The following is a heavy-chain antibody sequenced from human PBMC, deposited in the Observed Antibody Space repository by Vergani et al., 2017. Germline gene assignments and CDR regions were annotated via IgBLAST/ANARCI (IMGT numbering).Heavy chain of an antibody. D-gene: IGHD3-22*01. CDR2: ISYDGSNK. Sequence: VQLVETGGGLIQPGGSLRLSCAASGFTFSSYAMHWVRQAPGKGLEWVAVISYDGSNKYYADSVKGRFTISRDNSKNSLYLQMNRLRAEDTAVYYCAREIAGYVDYWGQGTLVTVSS. V-gene: IGHV3-30-3*01. CDR3: AREIAGYVDY. J-gene: IGHJ4*02. CDR1: GFTFSSYA.